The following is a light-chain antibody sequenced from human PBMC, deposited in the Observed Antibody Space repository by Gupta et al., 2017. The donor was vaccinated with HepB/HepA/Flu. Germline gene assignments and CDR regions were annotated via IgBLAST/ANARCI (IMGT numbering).Light chain of an antibody. CDR1: QSVSSY. CDR3: QQRSNWLT. V-gene: IGKV3-11*01. J-gene: IGKJ4*01. CDR2: DAS. Sequence: IVLPQYPATLSLSPGERATLSCRASQSVSSYLAWYQQKPGQAPRLLIYDASNRATGIPARFSGSGSGTDFTLTISSLEPEDFAVYYCQQRSNWLTFGGGTKVEIK.